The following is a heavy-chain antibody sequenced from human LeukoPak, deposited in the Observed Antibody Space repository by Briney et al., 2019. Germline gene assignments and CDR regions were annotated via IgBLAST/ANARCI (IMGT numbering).Heavy chain of an antibody. CDR1: VGSLRDTY. J-gene: IGHJ4*02. Sequence: QPSETLSLTCIVSVGSLRDTYWSWIRQSPGKGLEWIAEIKHGGSTNYNPSLKSRVTISADTSKNEISLKLSTVTAADTAVYYCARDRTPLGYCSGGSCYYFDYWGQGTLVTVSS. CDR2: IKHGGST. CDR3: ARDRTPLGYCSGGSCYYFDY. V-gene: IGHV4-34*01. D-gene: IGHD2-15*01.